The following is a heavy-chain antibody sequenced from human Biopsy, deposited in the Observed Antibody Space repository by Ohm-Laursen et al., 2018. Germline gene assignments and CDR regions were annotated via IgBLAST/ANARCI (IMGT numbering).Heavy chain of an antibody. J-gene: IGHJ6*02. D-gene: IGHD2-2*02. CDR3: ARIPILVVPAAIVYRHRRHLQGLDV. CDR1: GFSLNTRGMS. V-gene: IGHV2-70*12. Sequence: TQTLTLTCTLSGFSLNTRGMSVPWIRQPPGKALEWLAPLDWEEAQLHREALKTRLTISKGNSENHVVLTLSDVAPVDTATYYCARIPILVVPAAIVYRHRRHLQGLDVWGQGTTVIVSS. CDR2: LDWEEAQ.